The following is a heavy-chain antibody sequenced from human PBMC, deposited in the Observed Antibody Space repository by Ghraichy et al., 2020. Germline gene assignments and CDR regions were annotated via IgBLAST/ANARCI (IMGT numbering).Heavy chain of an antibody. Sequence: GGSLRLSCAASGFTFSSYSMNWVRQAPGKGLEWVSSISSSSSYIYYADSVKGRFTISRDNAKNSLYLQMNSLRAEDTAVYYCAREVGGGGKYYFDYWGQGTLVTVSS. J-gene: IGHJ4*02. CDR1: GFTFSSYS. CDR2: ISSSSSYI. CDR3: AREVGGGGKYYFDY. V-gene: IGHV3-21*01. D-gene: IGHD3-16*01.